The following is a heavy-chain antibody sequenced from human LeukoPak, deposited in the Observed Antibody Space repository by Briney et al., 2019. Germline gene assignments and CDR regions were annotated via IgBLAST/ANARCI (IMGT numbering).Heavy chain of an antibody. CDR2: ISGSGGST. J-gene: IGHJ4*02. D-gene: IGHD2-21*02. CDR3: AKSRVVTYYYFDY. Sequence: PGGSLRLSCAASGFTFSSYAMSWVRQAPGKGLEWVSVISGSGGSTYYADSVKGGFTISRDNSKNTLYLQMNSLRAEGTAVYYCAKSRVVTYYYFDYWGQGTLVTVSS. CDR1: GFTFSSYA. V-gene: IGHV3-23*01.